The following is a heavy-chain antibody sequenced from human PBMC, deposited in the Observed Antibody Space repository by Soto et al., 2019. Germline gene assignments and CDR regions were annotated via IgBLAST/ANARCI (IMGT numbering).Heavy chain of an antibody. CDR1: GFTFSSYG. D-gene: IGHD3-10*01. J-gene: IGHJ6*02. Sequence: QVQLVESGRGVVQPGRSLRLSCAASGFTFSSYGMHWVRQAPGKGLEWVAVISYDGSNKYYADSVKGRFTISRDNSKNTLYLQMNSLRAEDTAVYYCALGEYYYGSGTDYYYYYYGMDVWGQGTTVTVSS. CDR2: ISYDGSNK. CDR3: ALGEYYYGSGTDYYYYYYGMDV. V-gene: IGHV3-30*03.